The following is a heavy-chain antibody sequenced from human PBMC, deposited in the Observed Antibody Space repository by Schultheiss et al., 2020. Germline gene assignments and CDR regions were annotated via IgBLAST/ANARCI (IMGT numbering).Heavy chain of an antibody. CDR2: IYYSGST. J-gene: IGHJ6*02. CDR1: GGSISSYY. CDR3: ASTGAGGYYYGMDV. V-gene: IGHV4-59*01. Sequence: SETLSLTCAVYGGSISSYYWSWIRQPPGKGLEWIGYIYYSGSTNYNPSLKSRVTISVDTSKNQFSLKLSSVTAADTAVYYCASTGAGGYYYGMDVWGQGTTVTAP. D-gene: IGHD1-14*01.